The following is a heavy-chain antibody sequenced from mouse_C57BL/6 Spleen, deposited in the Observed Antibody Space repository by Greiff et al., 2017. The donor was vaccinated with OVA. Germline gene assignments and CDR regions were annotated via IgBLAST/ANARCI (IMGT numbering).Heavy chain of an antibody. V-gene: IGHV3-6*01. CDR2: ISYDGSN. J-gene: IGHJ2*01. CDR1: GYSITSGYY. CDR3: ARGAGNFGY. Sequence: EVQLQESGPGLVKPSQSLSLTCSVTGYSITSGYYWNWIRQFPGNKLEWMGYISYDGSNNYNPSLKNRISITRDTSKNQFFLKLNSVTTEDTATYYCARGAGNFGYWGQGTTLTVSS.